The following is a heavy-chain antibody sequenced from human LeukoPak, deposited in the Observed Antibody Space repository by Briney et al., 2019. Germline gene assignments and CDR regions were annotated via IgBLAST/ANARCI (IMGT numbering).Heavy chain of an antibody. V-gene: IGHV3-30*02. Sequence: GGSLRLSCAASGFTFSSYGMHWVRQAPGKGLEWVAFIRYDGSNKYYADSVKGRFTISRDNSKSTLYLQMNSLRAEDTAVYYCAKDLRPKDYIVLMVYAIGFWGQGTLVTVSS. J-gene: IGHJ4*02. D-gene: IGHD2-8*01. CDR1: GFTFSSYG. CDR2: IRYDGSNK. CDR3: AKDLRPKDYIVLMVYAIGF.